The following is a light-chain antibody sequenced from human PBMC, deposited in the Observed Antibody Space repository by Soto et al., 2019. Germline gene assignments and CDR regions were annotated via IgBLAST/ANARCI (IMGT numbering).Light chain of an antibody. CDR3: QSYDSSLSGWNWV. V-gene: IGLV1-40*01. Sequence: SVLTQPPSVSGAPGQRVTISCPGSSSNIGAGYDVHWYQQLPGTAPKLLIYGNSNRPSGVPDRFSGSKSGTSASLAITGLQAEDEADYYCQSYDSSLSGWNWVFGGGTKLTVL. CDR2: GNS. J-gene: IGLJ3*02. CDR1: SSNIGAGYD.